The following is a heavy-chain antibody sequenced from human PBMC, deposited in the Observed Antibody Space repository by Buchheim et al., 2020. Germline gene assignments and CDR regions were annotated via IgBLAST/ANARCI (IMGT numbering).Heavy chain of an antibody. V-gene: IGHV3-48*03. CDR1: GFTFSSYE. Sequence: EVQLVESGGGLVQPGGSLRLSCAASGFTFSSYEMNWVRQAPGKGLEWVSYISSSGSTIYYADSVKGRFTISRDNAKNPLYLQMNSLRAEDTAVYYCARGNVAARGAYYYYGMDVWGQGTT. CDR3: ARGNVAARGAYYYYGMDV. D-gene: IGHD6-6*01. CDR2: ISSSGSTI. J-gene: IGHJ6*02.